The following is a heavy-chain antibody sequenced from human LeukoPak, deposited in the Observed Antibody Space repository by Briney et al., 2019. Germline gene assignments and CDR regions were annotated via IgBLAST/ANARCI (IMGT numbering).Heavy chain of an antibody. J-gene: IGHJ4*02. Sequence: GGSLRLSCAASGNYWMHWVRQAPGKGLVWVSHINSDGSWTSYADSVKGRFTISEDNAKNTVYLQMNNLRAEDTAVYYCVSFYETYWGRGTLVTVSS. CDR1: GNYW. CDR3: VSFYETY. V-gene: IGHV3-74*01. D-gene: IGHD2-2*01. CDR2: INSDGSWT.